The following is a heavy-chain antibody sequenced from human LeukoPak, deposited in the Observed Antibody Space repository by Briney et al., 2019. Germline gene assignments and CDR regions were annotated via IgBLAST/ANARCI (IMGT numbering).Heavy chain of an antibody. J-gene: IGHJ4*02. CDR1: GYTFTDYY. CDR2: VDPEDGET. Sequence: GATVTISCKVSGYTFTDYYMHWVQQAPGKGLEWMGLVDPEDGETIYAEKFQGRVTITADTSTDTAYMELSSLRPHDTAVHCCGSLLYCRSSGFYDWGQGTLGTVSS. CDR3: GSLLYCRSSGFYD. D-gene: IGHD6-6*01. V-gene: IGHV1-69-2*01.